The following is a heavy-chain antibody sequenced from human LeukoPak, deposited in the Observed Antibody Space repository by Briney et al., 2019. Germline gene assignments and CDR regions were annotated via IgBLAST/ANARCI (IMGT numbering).Heavy chain of an antibody. V-gene: IGHV4-59*01. D-gene: IGHD6-13*01. CDR2: IYYSGST. CDR3: ARVEQQLVMGGWFDP. Sequence: PSETLSLTCTVSGGSISSYYRSWIRQPPGKGLEWIGYIYYSGSTNYNPSLKSRVTISVDTSKNQFSLKLSSVTAADTAVYYCARVEQQLVMGGWFDPWGQGTLVTVSS. CDR1: GGSISSYY. J-gene: IGHJ5*02.